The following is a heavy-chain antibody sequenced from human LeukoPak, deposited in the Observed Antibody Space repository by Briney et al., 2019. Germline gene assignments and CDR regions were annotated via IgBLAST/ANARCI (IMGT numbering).Heavy chain of an antibody. Sequence: GESLKISCKGSGYSFTNYWIGWVRQMPGKGLEWMGIIYPGDSDTRYSPSFQGQVTISADKSISTAYLQWSSLKASDTAMYYCARNGEVYSSSSDWFDPWGQGTLVTVSS. CDR2: IYPGDSDT. V-gene: IGHV5-51*01. CDR3: ARNGEVYSSSSDWFDP. D-gene: IGHD6-6*01. J-gene: IGHJ5*02. CDR1: GYSFTNYW.